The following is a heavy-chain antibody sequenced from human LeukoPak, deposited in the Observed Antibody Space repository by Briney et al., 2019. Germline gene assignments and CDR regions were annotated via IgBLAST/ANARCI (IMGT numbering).Heavy chain of an antibody. CDR3: ARDYVDHDDY. V-gene: IGHV3-23*01. D-gene: IGHD4-17*01. Sequence: GGSLRLSCAASGFTFNTYAMSWVRQAPGKGLEWVSTVTGRGAYTYNADSVKGRFTISRDNAKNSLYLQMNSLRAEDTAVYYCARDYVDHDDYWGQGTLVTVSS. CDR2: VTGRGAYT. J-gene: IGHJ4*02. CDR1: GFTFNTYA.